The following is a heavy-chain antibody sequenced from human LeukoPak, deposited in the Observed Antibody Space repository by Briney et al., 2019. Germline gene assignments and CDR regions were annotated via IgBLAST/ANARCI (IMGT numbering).Heavy chain of an antibody. CDR2: IKQDGSEK. CDR3: ARDRVSSSWDFDY. D-gene: IGHD6-13*01. Sequence: PGGSLRLSCAASGFTFSSYWMSWVRQAPGKGLEGVANIKQDGSEKYYVDSVKGRFTISRDNAKNSLYLQMNSLRAEDTAVYYCARDRVSSSWDFDYWGQGTLVTVSS. V-gene: IGHV3-7*01. J-gene: IGHJ4*02. CDR1: GFTFSSYW.